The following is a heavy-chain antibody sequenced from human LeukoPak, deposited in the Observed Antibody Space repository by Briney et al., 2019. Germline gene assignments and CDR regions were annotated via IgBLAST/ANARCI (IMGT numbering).Heavy chain of an antibody. CDR3: ARPLDYYDSSGYYTYYFDY. J-gene: IGHJ4*02. CDR2: IYYSGST. D-gene: IGHD3-22*01. V-gene: IGHV4-59*08. Sequence: PSETLFLTCTVSGGSITSYYWSWIRQPPGKGLEWIGYIYYSGSTNYNPSLKSRVTISVDTPKNQFSLKLSSVTAADTAVYYCARPLDYYDSSGYYTYYFDYWGQGTLVTVSS. CDR1: GGSITSYY.